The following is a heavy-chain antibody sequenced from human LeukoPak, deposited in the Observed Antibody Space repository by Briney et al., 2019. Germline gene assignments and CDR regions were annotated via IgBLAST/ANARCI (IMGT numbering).Heavy chain of an antibody. V-gene: IGHV3-43D*03. CDR2: ISWDGGNT. D-gene: IGHD3-22*01. CDR1: GFTFDDYA. CDR3: AKSGRYYYDSSAYPGLDY. J-gene: IGHJ4*02. Sequence: GGSLRLSCAASGFTFDDYAMHWVRQGPGKGLEWVSLISWDGGNTYYADSVKGRSTISRDNIKNSLYLQMNSLRAEDTAFYYCAKSGRYYYDSSAYPGLDYWGQGTLVTVSS.